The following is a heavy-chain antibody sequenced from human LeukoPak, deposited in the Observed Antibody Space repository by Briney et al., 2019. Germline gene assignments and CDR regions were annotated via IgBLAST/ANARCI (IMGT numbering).Heavy chain of an antibody. Sequence: PGGSLRLSCAASGFTFSSYEMNWVRQAPGKGLEWVANIKPGGSEQYYVDSVKGRFTISRDNVKKSLYLQMNSLRADDTAVYYCARGRHYYYDSSDSRGDWYFDLWGRGTLVTVSS. J-gene: IGHJ2*01. CDR3: ARGRHYYYDSSDSRGDWYFDL. CDR1: GFTFSSYE. D-gene: IGHD3-22*01. CDR2: IKPGGSEQ. V-gene: IGHV3-7*01.